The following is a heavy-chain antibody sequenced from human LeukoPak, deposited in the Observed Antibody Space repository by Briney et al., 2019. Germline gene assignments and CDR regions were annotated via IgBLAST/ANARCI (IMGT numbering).Heavy chain of an antibody. Sequence: ASVKVSCKASGGTFSSYAISWVRQAPGQGLEWTGRIIPIFGTANYAQKFQGRVTITTDESTSTAYMELSSLRSEDTAVYYCASGRGARGDYFDYWGQGTLVTVSS. J-gene: IGHJ4*02. CDR1: GGTFSSYA. V-gene: IGHV1-69*05. CDR2: IIPIFGTA. CDR3: ASGRGARGDYFDY. D-gene: IGHD4/OR15-4a*01.